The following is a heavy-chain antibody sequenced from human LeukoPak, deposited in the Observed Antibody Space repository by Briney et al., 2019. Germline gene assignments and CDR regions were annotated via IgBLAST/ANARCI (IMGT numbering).Heavy chain of an antibody. J-gene: IGHJ4*02. V-gene: IGHV3-53*04. CDR1: GFTFSSYW. CDR3: ARHLTTAFWSGYSGLDY. D-gene: IGHD3-3*01. Sequence: GGSLRLSCAASGFTFSSYWMSWVRQAPGKGLEWVSVIYSGGSTYYADSVKGRFTISRHNSKNTLYLQMNSLRAEDTAVYYCARHLTTAFWSGYSGLDYWGQGTLVTVSS. CDR2: IYSGGST.